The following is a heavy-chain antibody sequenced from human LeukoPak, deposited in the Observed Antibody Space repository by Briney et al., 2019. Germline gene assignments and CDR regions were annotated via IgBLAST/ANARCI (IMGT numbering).Heavy chain of an antibody. CDR3: ARHGFGQWLVNWFDP. V-gene: IGHV4-59*08. D-gene: IGHD6-19*01. CDR1: GGSISGYY. J-gene: IGHJ5*02. CDR2: IYYSGST. Sequence: PSETLSLTCTVSGGSISGYYWSWIRQPPGKGLEWIGYIYYSGSTNYNPSLKSRVTISIDTSKNHFSLKLSSVTAADTAVYYCARHGFGQWLVNWFDPWGQGTLVTVSS.